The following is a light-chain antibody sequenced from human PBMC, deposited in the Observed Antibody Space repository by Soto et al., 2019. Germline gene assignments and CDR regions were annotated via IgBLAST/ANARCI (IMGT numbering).Light chain of an antibody. CDR2: WAS. CDR3: QQYYATPYT. Sequence: DFVMTQSPDSLAVSLGERATINCKSSQSVLYSSNNRNHLAWYHQKPGQPPKLLIYWASARESGVPDRFSGSGSGTDFTLTISSLQAEDVAVYYCQQYYATPYTFGQGTKLEIK. V-gene: IGKV4-1*01. CDR1: QSVLYSSNNRNH. J-gene: IGKJ2*01.